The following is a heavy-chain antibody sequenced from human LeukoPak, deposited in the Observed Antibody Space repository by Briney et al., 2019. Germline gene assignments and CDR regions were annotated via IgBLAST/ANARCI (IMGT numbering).Heavy chain of an antibody. D-gene: IGHD2-8*01. V-gene: IGHV3-9*01. J-gene: IGHJ4*02. Sequence: GGSLRLSCAASGFTFDDYAMHWVRQAPGKGLEWVSAISRNSGSIGYADSVKGRFTISRDNAKNSLYLQMNSLRAEDTALYYCAKDSNGFLSEFDYWGQGTLVTVSS. CDR1: GFTFDDYA. CDR2: ISRNSGSI. CDR3: AKDSNGFLSEFDY.